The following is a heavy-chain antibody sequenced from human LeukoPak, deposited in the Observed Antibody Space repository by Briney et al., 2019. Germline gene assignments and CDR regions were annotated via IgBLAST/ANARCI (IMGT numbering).Heavy chain of an antibody. CDR2: ITSSSSSI. Sequence: GGSLRLSCAASGFTFSSYSMNWVRQAPGKGLEWISYITSSSSSIHYADSVKGRFTVSRDNAKNSVYLQMNSLRDEDTAVYYCARHYYGSGSVDHGGQGTLVTVSS. J-gene: IGHJ4*02. CDR3: ARHYYGSGSVDH. V-gene: IGHV3-48*02. CDR1: GFTFSSYS. D-gene: IGHD3-10*01.